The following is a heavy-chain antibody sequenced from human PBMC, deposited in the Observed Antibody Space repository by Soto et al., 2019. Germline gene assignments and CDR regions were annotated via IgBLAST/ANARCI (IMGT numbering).Heavy chain of an antibody. D-gene: IGHD3-3*01. J-gene: IGHJ6*02. CDR3: ARAIYDFWSGYWDYYYYYGMDV. V-gene: IGHV1-2*04. CDR2: INPNSGGT. Sequence: ASVKVSCKASGYTFTGYYMHWVRQAPGQGLEWKGWINPNSGGTNYAQKFQGWVTMTRDTSISTAYMELSRLRSDDTAVYYCARAIYDFWSGYWDYYYYYGMDVWGQGATVTVSS. CDR1: GYTFTGYY.